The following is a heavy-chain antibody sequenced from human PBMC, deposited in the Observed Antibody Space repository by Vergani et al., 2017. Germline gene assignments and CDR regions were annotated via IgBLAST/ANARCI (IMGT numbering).Heavy chain of an antibody. CDR3: ARDTAYCGGDCYSEGWFDP. D-gene: IGHD2-21*01. J-gene: IGHJ5*02. CDR2: IIPIFGTA. CDR1: GGTFSSYA. V-gene: IGHV1-69*01. Sequence: QVQLVQSGAEVKKPGSSVKVSCKASGGTFSSYAISWVRQAPGQGLEWMGGIIPIFGTANYAQKFQGRVTITADESTSTAYMELSSLRSEDTAVYSCARDTAYCGGDCYSEGWFDPWGQGTLVTVSS.